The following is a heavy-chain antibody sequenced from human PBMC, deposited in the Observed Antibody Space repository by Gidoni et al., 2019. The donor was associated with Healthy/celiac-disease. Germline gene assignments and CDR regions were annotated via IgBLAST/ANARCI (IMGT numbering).Heavy chain of an antibody. J-gene: IGHJ6*04. Sequence: QVQLVESGGGVVQPGRSLRLSCAASGFTFSSYGMHWVRQAPGKGLEWVAVISYDGSNKYYADSVKGRFTISRDNSKNTLDLQMNSLRAEDTAVYYCAKAVGGYSSYGMDVWGKGTTVTVSS. CDR1: GFTFSSYG. D-gene: IGHD6-19*01. CDR2: ISYDGSNK. V-gene: IGHV3-30*18. CDR3: AKAVGGYSSYGMDV.